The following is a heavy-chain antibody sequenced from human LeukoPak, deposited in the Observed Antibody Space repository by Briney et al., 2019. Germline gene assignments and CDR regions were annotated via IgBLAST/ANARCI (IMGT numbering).Heavy chain of an antibody. CDR1: GFTFSSHA. Sequence: GGSLRLSCSASGFTFSSHALHWVRQAPGKGLEYVSGVSSNGGFTYYADSVKGRFTISRDNSKNTLYLQLTSLRPEDTAVYYCVKHTKLWFGELASESEYFQHWGQGTLVTVSS. CDR3: VKHTKLWFGELASESEYFQH. J-gene: IGHJ1*01. CDR2: VSSNGGFT. V-gene: IGHV3-64D*06. D-gene: IGHD3-10*01.